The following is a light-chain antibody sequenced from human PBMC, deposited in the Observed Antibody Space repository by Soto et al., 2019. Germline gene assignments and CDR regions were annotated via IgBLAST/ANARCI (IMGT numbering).Light chain of an antibody. CDR2: DAS. Sequence: DIQLSQSPSSLYASVGDRFTIACQASQDISNCLHWYQQKPGKATKLLIYDASNLETGVPSRFSGSGSGTDFTLTISCLQSEDFETYYCQQSYSTPRTFGQGTMVDI. V-gene: IGKV1-39*01. CDR3: QQSYSTPRT. CDR1: QDISNC. J-gene: IGKJ1*01.